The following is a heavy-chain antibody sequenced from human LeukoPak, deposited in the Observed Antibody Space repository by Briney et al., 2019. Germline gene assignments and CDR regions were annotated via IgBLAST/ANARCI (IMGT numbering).Heavy chain of an antibody. J-gene: IGHJ5*02. D-gene: IGHD7-27*01. CDR1: AFTFSRYG. Sequence: GGSLRLSCAASAFTFSRYGMHWVRQAPGKGLEWVSVIYSGGYTYYADSVKGRFTISRDNSKNTLYLQMNSLRAEDTAVYYCARDYSKRGNWEIQGDPWGQGTLVTVSS. V-gene: IGHV3-66*01. CDR3: ARDYSKRGNWEIQGDP. CDR2: IYSGGYT.